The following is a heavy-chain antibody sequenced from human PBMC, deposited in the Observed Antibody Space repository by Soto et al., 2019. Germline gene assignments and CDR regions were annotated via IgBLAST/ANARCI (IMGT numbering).Heavy chain of an antibody. CDR3: AKGLRSCWYLSRFDY. CDR2: ISGSGGST. D-gene: IGHD6-19*01. CDR1: GFTFSSYA. Sequence: GGSLRLSCAASGFTFSSYAMSWVRQAPGKGLEWVSAISGSGGSTYYADSVRGRFTSSRDNSKNTLYLQMNSLRADDTAVYYCAKGLRSCWYLSRFDYWGQGTLVTVSS. J-gene: IGHJ4*02. V-gene: IGHV3-23*01.